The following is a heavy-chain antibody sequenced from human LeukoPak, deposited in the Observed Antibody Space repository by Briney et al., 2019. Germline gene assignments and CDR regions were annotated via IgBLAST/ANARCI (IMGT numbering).Heavy chain of an antibody. D-gene: IGHD1-14*01. CDR2: ISSVSSAT. J-gene: IGHJ4*02. Sequence: GGSLRLSCAASGFTFSSYSMNWVRQAPGKGLEWVSYISSVSSATYYADSVKGRFTISRDNAKNSLYLQMNSLRDEDTAVYYCARESGRDFDYWGQGTLVTVSS. V-gene: IGHV3-48*02. CDR1: GFTFSSYS. CDR3: ARESGRDFDY.